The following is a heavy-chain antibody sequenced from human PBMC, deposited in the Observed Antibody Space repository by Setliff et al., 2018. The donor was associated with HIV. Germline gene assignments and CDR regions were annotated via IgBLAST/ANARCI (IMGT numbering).Heavy chain of an antibody. J-gene: IGHJ2*01. D-gene: IGHD3-9*01. CDR1: DYTFTTYW. Sequence: PGESLKISCKAVDYTFTTYWIGWVRQMPGEGLEWMGIIYPGDSDTRYSPSFQGQVTISVDKSISTAYLQWSSLKASDTAIYYCARALDFLTEELNWFFHVWGRGTLVTVSS. V-gene: IGHV5-51*01. CDR2: IYPGDSDT. CDR3: ARALDFLTEELNWFFHV.